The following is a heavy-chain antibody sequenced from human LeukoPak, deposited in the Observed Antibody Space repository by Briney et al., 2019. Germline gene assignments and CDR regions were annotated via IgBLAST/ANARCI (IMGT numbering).Heavy chain of an antibody. CDR2: INHSGST. CDR1: GGSFSGYY. Sequence: PSETLSLTCAVYGGSFSGYYWSWIRQPPGKGLEWIGEINHSGSTNYNPSLKSRVTISVDTSKNQFSLKLSSVTAADTAVYYCARGTSNCNSTSCYITYFDYWGQGTLSPSLQ. V-gene: IGHV4-34*01. CDR3: ARGTSNCNSTSCYITYFDY. D-gene: IGHD2-2*02. J-gene: IGHJ4*02.